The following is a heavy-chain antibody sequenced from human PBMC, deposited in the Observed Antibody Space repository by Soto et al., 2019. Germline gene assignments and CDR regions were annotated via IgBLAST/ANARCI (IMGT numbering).Heavy chain of an antibody. V-gene: IGHV4-39*01. D-gene: IGHD3-3*01. J-gene: IGHJ6*03. CDR3: ARGRFGVVTFPYYYYYYMDV. Sequence: SETLSLTCTVSGGSISSSSYYWGWIRQPPGKGLEWIGSIYYSGSTYYNPSLKSRVTISVDTSKNQFSLKLSSVTAADTAVYYCARGRFGVVTFPYYYYYYMDVWGKGTTVTVSS. CDR2: IYYSGST. CDR1: GGSISSSSYY.